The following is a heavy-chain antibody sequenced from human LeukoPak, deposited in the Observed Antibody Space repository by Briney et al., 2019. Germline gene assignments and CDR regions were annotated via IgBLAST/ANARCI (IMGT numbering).Heavy chain of an antibody. CDR1: GFTFSGSA. CDR3: TRLGAYCGGDCYGNSYYGMDV. J-gene: IGHJ6*02. D-gene: IGHD2-21*02. CDR2: IRSKANSYAT. Sequence: GGSLRLSCAASGFTFSGSAMHWVRQASGQGLEWVGRIRSKANSYATAYAASEKGRFTISSDDSKNTAYLQMNSLKTEDTAVYYCTRLGAYCGGDCYGNSYYGMDVWGQGTTVTVSS. V-gene: IGHV3-73*01.